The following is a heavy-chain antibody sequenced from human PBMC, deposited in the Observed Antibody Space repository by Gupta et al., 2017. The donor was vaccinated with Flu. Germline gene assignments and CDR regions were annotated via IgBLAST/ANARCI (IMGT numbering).Heavy chain of an antibody. J-gene: IGHJ6*02. CDR3: AREGRAARPNYYYYGMDV. CDR1: GFTFSDYY. CDR2: ISSSGSTI. V-gene: IGHV3-11*01. D-gene: IGHD6-6*01. Sequence: QVQLVESGGGLVKPGGSLRLSCAASGFTFSDYYMSWIRQAPGKGLEWVSYISSSGSTIYYADSLKGRFTISRDNAKKSLYLQMNSLRAEDPAVYYCAREGRAARPNYYYYGMDVWGQGTTVTVSS.